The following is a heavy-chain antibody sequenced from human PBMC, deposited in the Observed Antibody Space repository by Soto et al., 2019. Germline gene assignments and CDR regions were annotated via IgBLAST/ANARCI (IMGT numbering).Heavy chain of an antibody. D-gene: IGHD3-10*01. V-gene: IGHV1-2*04. J-gene: IGHJ5*02. CDR3: ARDRGLLWFGELWFDP. Sequence: ASVKVSCKASGYTFTGYYMHWVRQAPGQGLEWMGWINPNSGGTNYAQKFQGWVTMTRDTSISTAYMELSRLRSDDTAVYYCARDRGLLWFGELWFDPWGQGTLVTVS. CDR2: INPNSGGT. CDR1: GYTFTGYY.